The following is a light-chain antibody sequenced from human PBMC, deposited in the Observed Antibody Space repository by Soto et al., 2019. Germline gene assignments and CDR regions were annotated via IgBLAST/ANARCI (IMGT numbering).Light chain of an antibody. CDR2: GAS. CDR1: HSVSSSY. J-gene: IGKJ2*01. CDR3: QQYGSSLLYN. V-gene: IGKV3-20*01. Sequence: EIVLTQSPGTLSLSPGERATLSCRASHSVSSSYLAWYQQKPGQAPRLLIYGASSRATGIPDRFSGSGSGPVFTLTISRLEPEDFAVYSCQQYGSSLLYNFGQGTKLAIK.